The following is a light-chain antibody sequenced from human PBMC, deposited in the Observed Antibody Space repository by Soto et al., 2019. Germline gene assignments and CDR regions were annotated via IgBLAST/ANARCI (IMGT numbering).Light chain of an antibody. Sequence: EIVLTQSPGTLSLSPGERATLSCRASQSIISRYLAWYQQTPGQAPRLLIYGASSRAAGIPDRFSGSGSGTDFTLTISRLEPEDFAVYYCQQYGSSPPWTFGQGTKVEIK. CDR3: QQYGSSPPWT. V-gene: IGKV3-20*01. CDR2: GAS. J-gene: IGKJ1*01. CDR1: QSIISRY.